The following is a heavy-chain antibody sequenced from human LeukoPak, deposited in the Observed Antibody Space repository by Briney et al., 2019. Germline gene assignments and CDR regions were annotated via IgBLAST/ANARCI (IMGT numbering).Heavy chain of an antibody. J-gene: IGHJ4*02. CDR3: ARGTSMIVVASFDY. CDR1: GGSISSGSYY. D-gene: IGHD3-22*01. V-gene: IGHV4-61*02. CDR2: IYTSGST. Sequence: PSETLSLTCTVSGGSISSGSYYWSWIRQPAGKGLEWIGRIYTSGSTNYNPSLKSRVTISVDTSKNQFSLKLSSVTAADTAVYYCARGTSMIVVASFDYWGQGTLVTVSS.